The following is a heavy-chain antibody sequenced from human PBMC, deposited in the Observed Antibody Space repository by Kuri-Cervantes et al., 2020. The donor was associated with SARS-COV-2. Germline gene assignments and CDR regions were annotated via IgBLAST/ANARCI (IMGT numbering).Heavy chain of an antibody. Sequence: ASVKVSCKASGYTFTGYYMHWVRQAPGRGLEWMGWINPNSGGTNYAQKFQGWVTMTRDTSISTAYMELSRLRSDDTAMYYCARVESNSGWDMISGPPGWFDFWGQGTLVTVSS. CDR1: GYTFTGYY. CDR2: INPNSGGT. J-gene: IGHJ5*01. V-gene: IGHV1-2*04. D-gene: IGHD6-19*01. CDR3: ARVESNSGWDMISGPPGWFDF.